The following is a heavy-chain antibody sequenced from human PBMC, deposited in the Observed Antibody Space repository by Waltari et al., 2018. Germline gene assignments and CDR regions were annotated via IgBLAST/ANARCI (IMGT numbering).Heavy chain of an antibody. J-gene: IGHJ4*02. CDR2: IYYREST. CDR1: GGSISSYY. CDR3: ARWGYYDSSGYVN. V-gene: IGHV4-59*01. D-gene: IGHD3-22*01. Sequence: QVPLQESGPGLVKPSETLSLTCTVSGGSISSYYWSWFRQPPGKGLEGSGYIYYRESTNNNPSLKSRVTISVDTSKNQFSLKLSSVTAADTDVYYCARWGYYDSSGYVNWGQGTLVTVSS.